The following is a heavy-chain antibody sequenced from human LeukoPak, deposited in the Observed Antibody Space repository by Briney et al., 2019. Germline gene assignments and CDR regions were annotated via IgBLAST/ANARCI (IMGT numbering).Heavy chain of an antibody. V-gene: IGHV1-18*01. D-gene: IGHD3-22*01. J-gene: IGHJ3*02. Sequence: ASVKVSCKASGYTFTSYGISWVRQAPGQGLEWMGWISAYNGNTNYAQNLQGRVTMTTDTSTSTAYMELRSLRSDDTAVYYCARAIVVVIYDAFDIWGQGTMVTVSS. CDR2: ISAYNGNT. CDR1: GYTFTSYG. CDR3: ARAIVVVIYDAFDI.